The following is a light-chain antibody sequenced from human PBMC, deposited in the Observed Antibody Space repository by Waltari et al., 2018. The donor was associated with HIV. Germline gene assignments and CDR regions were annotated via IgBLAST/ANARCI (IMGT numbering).Light chain of an antibody. Sequence: IVMTQSPDSLPLSLGARAPIKCKSSQSLLYRSNNKNYFAWYRQRPGHPPEFLIYQASRRESGSPGRFSASGSGTDFIRTITSQQADDVATYFCQQYYSPPWTFGQGTKVEIK. CDR1: QSLLYRSNNKNY. CDR2: QAS. V-gene: IGKV4-1*01. CDR3: QQYYSPPWT. J-gene: IGKJ1*01.